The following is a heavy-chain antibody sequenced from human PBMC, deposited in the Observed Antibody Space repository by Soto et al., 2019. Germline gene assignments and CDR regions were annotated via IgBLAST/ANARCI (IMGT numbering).Heavy chain of an antibody. CDR2: INVYNGNT. CDR3: ARGVGSGIYYNQYIWFDP. Sequence: ASVKVSCKASGYTFTTYGISWVRQAPGQGLEWMGWINVYNGNTKYAQKLQGRVTMTTDTSTSTAYMELRSLISDDTAVYYCARGVGSGIYYNQYIWFDPWGQGTLVTVSS. D-gene: IGHD3-10*01. CDR1: GYTFTTYG. V-gene: IGHV1-18*01. J-gene: IGHJ5*02.